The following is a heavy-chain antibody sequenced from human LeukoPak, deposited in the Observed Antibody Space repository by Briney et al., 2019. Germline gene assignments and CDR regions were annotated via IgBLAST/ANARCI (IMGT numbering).Heavy chain of an antibody. V-gene: IGHV1-46*01. CDR1: GYTFTTYY. CDR3: ARVGTAAATADY. Sequence: ASVKVSCKASGYTFTTYYMHWVRQAPGQRPEWMGIINPRGGSTDYAQKFQGRVTMTSDTSTSTVYMELNSLKSEDTAGYFCARVGTAAATADYWGQGTLVTVSS. D-gene: IGHD6-25*01. J-gene: IGHJ4*02. CDR2: INPRGGST.